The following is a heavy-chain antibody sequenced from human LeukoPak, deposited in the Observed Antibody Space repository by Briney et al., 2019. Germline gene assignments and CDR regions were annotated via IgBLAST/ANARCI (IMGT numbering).Heavy chain of an antibody. V-gene: IGHV3-53*04. CDR1: GFTLSSNY. Sequence: PGGSLRLSCAASGFTLSSNYMSCVPRAPGRGLECVSVIYSGGSTYFADFVKGRFTISRHNSKNTLYLQMNSLRAEDTAVYYCARGQGRVTVTTTRDYYYYGMDVWGQGTTVTVSS. CDR2: IYSGGST. J-gene: IGHJ6*02. D-gene: IGHD4-4*01. CDR3: ARGQGRVTVTTTRDYYYYGMDV.